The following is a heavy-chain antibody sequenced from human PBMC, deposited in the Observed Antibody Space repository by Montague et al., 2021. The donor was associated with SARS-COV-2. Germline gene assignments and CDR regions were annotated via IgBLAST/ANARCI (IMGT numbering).Heavy chain of an antibody. CDR2: IKHDGSEK. J-gene: IGHJ6*02. V-gene: IGHV3-7*01. D-gene: IGHD6-19*01. CDR3: ARGSTGWYAIFGHYGMDV. Sequence: SLRLSCAASRFTFSDFWMNWVRQAPGKGLEWVADIKHDGSEKSYVDSVKGRFTISRDNAKNSLYLQMNSLRAEDTAVYYCARGSTGWYAIFGHYGMDVRGQGTTVAVSS. CDR1: RFTFSDFW.